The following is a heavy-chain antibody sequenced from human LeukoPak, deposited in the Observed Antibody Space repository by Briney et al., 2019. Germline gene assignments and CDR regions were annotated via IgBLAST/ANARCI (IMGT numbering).Heavy chain of an antibody. Sequence: GGSLRLSCAASGFTFSSYAMSWIRQAPGKGLEWVSYISSSGSTIYYADSVKGRFTISRDNAKNSLYLQMNSLRAEDTAVYYCAREDILYYYMDVWGKGTTVTVSS. CDR1: GFTFSSYA. D-gene: IGHD2-15*01. CDR2: ISSSGSTI. CDR3: AREDILYYYMDV. V-gene: IGHV3-11*04. J-gene: IGHJ6*03.